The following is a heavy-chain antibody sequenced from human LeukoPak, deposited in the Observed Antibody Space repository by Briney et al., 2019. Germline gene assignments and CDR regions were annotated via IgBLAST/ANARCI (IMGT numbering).Heavy chain of an antibody. CDR3: ARGYYGSGSID. J-gene: IGHJ4*02. CDR2: IYYSGST. Sequence: SETLSLTCTVSGGSISSGGYYWSWIRQHPGKGLEWIGYIYYSGSTYYNPSLKSRVTISVDTSKNQFSLKLSSVTAADTAVYYCARGYYGSGSIDWGQGTLVTVSS. CDR1: GGSISSGGYY. V-gene: IGHV4-31*03. D-gene: IGHD3-10*01.